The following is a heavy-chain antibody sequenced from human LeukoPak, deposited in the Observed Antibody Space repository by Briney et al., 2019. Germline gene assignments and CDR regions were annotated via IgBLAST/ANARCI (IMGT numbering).Heavy chain of an antibody. V-gene: IGHV3-30*02. CDR2: IRYDGSNK. J-gene: IGHJ4*02. Sequence: GGSLRLSCAASGFTFSSYGMHWVRQAPGKGLEWVAFIRYDGSNKYYADSVKGRFTISRDNSKNTLYLQMNSLRAEDTAVYYCAKDLQRSGWYVGFDYWGQGTLVTVSS. D-gene: IGHD6-19*01. CDR3: AKDLQRSGWYVGFDY. CDR1: GFTFSSYG.